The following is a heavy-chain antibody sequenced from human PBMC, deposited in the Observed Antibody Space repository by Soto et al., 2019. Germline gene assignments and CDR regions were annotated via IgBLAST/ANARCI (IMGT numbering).Heavy chain of an antibody. CDR3: ARDLPVGVVPAAKGPRFDP. CDR1: GYTFTSYG. J-gene: IGHJ5*02. Sequence: ASVKVSCKASGYTFTSYGISWVRQAPGQGLEWMGWISAYNGNTNYAQKLQGRVTMTTDTSTSTAYMELRSLRSDDTAVYYCARDLPVGVVPAAKGPRFDPWGQGTLVTVSS. D-gene: IGHD2-2*01. CDR2: ISAYNGNT. V-gene: IGHV1-18*01.